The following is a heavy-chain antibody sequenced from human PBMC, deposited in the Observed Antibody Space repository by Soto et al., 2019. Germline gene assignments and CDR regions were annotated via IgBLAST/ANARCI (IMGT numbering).Heavy chain of an antibody. J-gene: IGHJ4*02. Sequence: QVQLQESGPGLVKPSQTLSRTCTVSGGSISSGDYYCSWIRQPPGKGLEWIGYIYYSGSTYYNPSLKSRVTRSVDTSKNQFSLKLSSVTAAYTAVYYCARALVVPAAWWDWGQGNLVTVSS. CDR1: GGSISSGDYY. V-gene: IGHV4-30-4*01. CDR2: IYYSGST. D-gene: IGHD2-2*01. CDR3: ARALVVPAAWWD.